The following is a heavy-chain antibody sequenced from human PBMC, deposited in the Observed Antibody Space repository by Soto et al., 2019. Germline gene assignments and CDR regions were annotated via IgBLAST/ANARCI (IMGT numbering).Heavy chain of an antibody. Sequence: ASVKVSCKASGYTFTGYYMHWVRQAPGQGLEWMGWINPNSGGTNYAQKFQGWVTMTRDTSISTAYMELSRLRPDDTAVYYCARDTAASRYNWNDVIYYYYGMDVWGQGTTVTVSS. D-gene: IGHD1-1*01. J-gene: IGHJ6*02. CDR3: ARDTAASRYNWNDVIYYYYGMDV. V-gene: IGHV1-2*04. CDR2: INPNSGGT. CDR1: GYTFTGYY.